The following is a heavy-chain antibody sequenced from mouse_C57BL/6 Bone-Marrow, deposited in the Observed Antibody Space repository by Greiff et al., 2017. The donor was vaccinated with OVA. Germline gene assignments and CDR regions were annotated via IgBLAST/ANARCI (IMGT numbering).Heavy chain of an antibody. D-gene: IGHD4-1*01. CDR1: GFTFSDYY. Sequence: EVKVEESGGGLVQPGGSLKLSCAASGFTFSDYYMYWVRQTPEKRLEWVAYISNGGGSTYYPDTVKGRFTISRDNAKNTLYLQMSRLKSEDTSMYYCATRNWDHFDYWGQGTTLTVSS. V-gene: IGHV5-12*01. CDR2: ISNGGGST. CDR3: ATRNWDHFDY. J-gene: IGHJ2*01.